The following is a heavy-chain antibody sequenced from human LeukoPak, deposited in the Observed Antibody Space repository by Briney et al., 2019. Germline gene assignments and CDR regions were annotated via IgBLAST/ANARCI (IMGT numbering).Heavy chain of an antibody. CDR3: ARDTAGLDY. J-gene: IGHJ4*02. CDR1: GFTFSSYW. D-gene: IGHD6-19*01. V-gene: IGHV3-7*01. CDR2: IKQDGTEK. Sequence: GGSLRLSCAASGFTFSSYWMSWVRRAPGKGLEWVANIKQDGTEKYYVDSVKGRFTISRDNAKNSLCLQMNSLRAEDTAVYYCARDTAGLDYWGQGTLVTVSS.